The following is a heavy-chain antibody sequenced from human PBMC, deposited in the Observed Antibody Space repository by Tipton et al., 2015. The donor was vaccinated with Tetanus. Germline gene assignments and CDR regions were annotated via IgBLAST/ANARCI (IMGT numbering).Heavy chain of an antibody. V-gene: IGHV3-11*01. CDR1: GFTFSAYY. CDR3: ARSECRIAPRIPWGMDI. CDR2: ISHTGTTT. Sequence: SLRLSCAASGFTFSAYYMSWIRLAPGKGLGWISYISHTGTTTYYSASVMGGFTVSRDNTKNSLYPEINSLRAEDMAVYYCARSECRIAPRIPWGMDIWGQGITVTVSS. D-gene: IGHD6-6*01. J-gene: IGHJ6*02.